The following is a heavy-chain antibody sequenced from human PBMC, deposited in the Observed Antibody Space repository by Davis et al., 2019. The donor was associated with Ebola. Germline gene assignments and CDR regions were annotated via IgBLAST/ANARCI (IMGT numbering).Heavy chain of an antibody. CDR2: IRSKAYGGKT. Sequence: GESLKISCTASGFTFGDYAMNWVRQAPGKGLEWVGFIRSKAYGGKTAYAASVKGRFTISRDDSKTIAYLQMNGLKTEDTAVYYCARGKWFDPWGQGTLVSVTS. V-gene: IGHV3-49*04. CDR3: ARGKWFDP. J-gene: IGHJ5*02. CDR1: GFTFGDYA.